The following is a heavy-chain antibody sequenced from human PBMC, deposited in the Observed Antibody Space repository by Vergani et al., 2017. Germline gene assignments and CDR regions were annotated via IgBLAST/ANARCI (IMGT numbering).Heavy chain of an antibody. CDR3: ARDCSGGSFEDAFDI. CDR2: IYYSGST. D-gene: IGHD2-15*01. Sequence: QLQLQESGPGLVKPSETLSLTCTVSGGSISSSSYYWGWIRQPPGKGLEWIGSIYYSGSTYYNPSLKSRVTISVETSKNQFSLKLSSVTAADTAVYYCARDCSGGSFEDAFDIWGQGTMVTVSS. CDR1: GGSISSSSYY. V-gene: IGHV4-39*02. J-gene: IGHJ3*02.